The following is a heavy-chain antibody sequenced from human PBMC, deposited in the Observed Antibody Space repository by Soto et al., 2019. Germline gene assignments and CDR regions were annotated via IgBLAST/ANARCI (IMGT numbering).Heavy chain of an antibody. D-gene: IGHD3-22*01. CDR3: AKDGAESYYDSSGYFY. CDR2: ISGSGANT. Sequence: GGSLRLSFAASGFTFRSFGMYWVRQAPVKGLEWVSTISGSGANTYYADSVKGRFTISRDNPKNMLYLQMNSLRAEDTAVYYCAKDGAESYYDSSGYFYWGQGTPVTVYS. V-gene: IGHV3-23*01. J-gene: IGHJ4*02. CDR1: GFTFRSFG.